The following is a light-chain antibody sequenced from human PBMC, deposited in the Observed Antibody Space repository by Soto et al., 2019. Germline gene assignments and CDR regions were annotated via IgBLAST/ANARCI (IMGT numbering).Light chain of an antibody. Sequence: EIVMPQSPATLSLSPGERATLSCRASQSISSNYLAWYQQKPGQAPRLLIYGASSRATGIPDRFSGSGSGTDFTLTISRLEPEDFAVYYCQQYISSPRTFGQGTKV. V-gene: IGKV3-20*01. J-gene: IGKJ1*01. CDR2: GAS. CDR1: QSISSNY. CDR3: QQYISSPRT.